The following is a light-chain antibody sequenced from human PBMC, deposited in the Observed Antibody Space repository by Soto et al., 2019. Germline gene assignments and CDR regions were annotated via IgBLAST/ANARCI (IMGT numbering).Light chain of an antibody. J-gene: IGKJ4*01. CDR2: KAS. V-gene: IGKV1-5*03. CDR3: QQYNSYPLT. CDR1: QSISSW. Sequence: DIQMTQSPSTLSASVGDRVTINCRASQSISSWLAWYQQKPGKAPKLLIYKASSLESGAPSRFSGSGSGTEFTLTISSLQPDDFATYYCQQYNSYPLTFGGGTRWISN.